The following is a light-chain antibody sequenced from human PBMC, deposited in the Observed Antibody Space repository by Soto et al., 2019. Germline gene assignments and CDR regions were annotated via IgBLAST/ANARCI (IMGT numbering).Light chain of an antibody. V-gene: IGKV4-1*01. J-gene: IGKJ2*01. CDR1: QPLATPNRISC. Sequence: DIVMTQSPDSLAVSLGERATINCRSSQPLATPNRISCLAWYQKKPGQPPKLLIYRASTREFGVPDRFSGSGSGTDFTLTISSLQAEDVAVYYCHQYYTPPYNFGQGTKLEMK. CDR2: RAS. CDR3: HQYYTPPYN.